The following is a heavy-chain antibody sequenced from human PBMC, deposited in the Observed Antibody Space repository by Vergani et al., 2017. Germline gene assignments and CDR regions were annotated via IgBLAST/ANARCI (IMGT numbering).Heavy chain of an antibody. CDR3: ARHQLTGGMYCGGDCGDAFDI. Sequence: EVQLVQSGAEVKKPGESLKISCKGSGYSFTSYWIGWVRQMPGKGLEWMGIIYPGDSDTRYSPSFQGQVTISADKSISTAYLQWSSLKASDTAMYYCARHQLTGGMYCGGDCGDAFDIWGQGTMVTVSS. D-gene: IGHD2-21*01. J-gene: IGHJ3*02. CDR2: IYPGDSDT. V-gene: IGHV5-51*01. CDR1: GYSFTSYW.